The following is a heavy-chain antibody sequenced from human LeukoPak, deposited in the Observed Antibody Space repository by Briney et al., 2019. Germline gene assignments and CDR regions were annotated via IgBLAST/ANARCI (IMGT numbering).Heavy chain of an antibody. J-gene: IGHJ5*02. Sequence: PGGSLRLSCAASGFTVSSNYMSWVRQAPGKGLEWVSVIYSGGSTYYADSVKGRFTISRDNSKNTLYLQMNSLRAEDTAVYYCARGPGYCSSTSCWGDNWFDHWGQGTLVTVSS. CDR1: GFTVSSNY. CDR2: IYSGGST. CDR3: ARGPGYCSSTSCWGDNWFDH. D-gene: IGHD2-2*01. V-gene: IGHV3-53*01.